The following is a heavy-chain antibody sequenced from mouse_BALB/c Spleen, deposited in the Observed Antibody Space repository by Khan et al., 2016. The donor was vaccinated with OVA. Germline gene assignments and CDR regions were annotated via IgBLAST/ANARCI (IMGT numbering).Heavy chain of an antibody. CDR3: TQLERSY. Sequence: EVKLEESGGGLVQPGGSMKLSCVASGFTFSSDWMSWVRQSPEKGLEWVAEIRLKSDNYATHYAESVKGKFTISRDDSKSRLYLQMTSLRAEDTGIYYCTQLERSYWGQGTLVTVSA. D-gene: IGHD4-1*02. V-gene: IGHV6-6*02. J-gene: IGHJ3*01. CDR1: GFTFSSDW. CDR2: IRLKSDNYAT.